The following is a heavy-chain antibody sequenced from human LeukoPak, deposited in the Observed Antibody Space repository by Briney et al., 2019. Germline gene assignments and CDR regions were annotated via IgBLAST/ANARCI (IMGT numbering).Heavy chain of an antibody. J-gene: IGHJ4*02. CDR2: ITTNGDRT. CDR3: ARDLSGSNALDY. V-gene: IGHV3-64*01. CDR1: GFTFSNYA. D-gene: IGHD1-26*01. Sequence: GGSLRLSCAASGFTFSNYAMHWVRQAPRKGVEYGSTITTNGDRTYYANSVKGRFTISRDNSKNTLYLQMGGLRAEDMAVYYCARDLSGSNALDYWGQGTLVTVSS.